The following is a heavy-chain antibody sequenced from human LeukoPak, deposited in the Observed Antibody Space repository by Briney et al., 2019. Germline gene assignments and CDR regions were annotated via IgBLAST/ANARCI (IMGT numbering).Heavy chain of an antibody. CDR3: ARQRARIAAAEIDS. CDR2: ISSSSSSI. Sequence: GGSLRLSCAASGFTFSSYSMNWVRQAPGKGLEWVSSISSSSSSIYYADSVKGRFTISRENAKNSLYLQMNSLRSEDTAVYYCARQRARIAAAEIDSWGQGTLVTVSS. V-gene: IGHV3-21*01. CDR1: GFTFSSYS. D-gene: IGHD6-13*01. J-gene: IGHJ4*02.